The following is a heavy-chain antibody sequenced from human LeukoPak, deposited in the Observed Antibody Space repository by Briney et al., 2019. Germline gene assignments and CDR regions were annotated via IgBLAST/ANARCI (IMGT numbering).Heavy chain of an antibody. J-gene: IGHJ4*02. D-gene: IGHD2-2*01. CDR3: AKEVWSAMYYFDF. CDR1: GFTFSSYW. Sequence: GGSLRLSCAASGFTFSSYWMHWVRQAPGKGLEWVSTLSGSGDSTYYADSVKGRFTISRDNSKNTLFLQMNSMRAEDTAVYYCAKEVWSAMYYFDFWGQGTLVTVSS. V-gene: IGHV3-23*01. CDR2: LSGSGDST.